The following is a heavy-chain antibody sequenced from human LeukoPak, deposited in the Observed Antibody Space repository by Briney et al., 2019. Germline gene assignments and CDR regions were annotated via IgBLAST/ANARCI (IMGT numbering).Heavy chain of an antibody. CDR3: VKDMEYYYDSSDYSPYYSYYIDV. Sequence: GGSLRLSCAASGFTFSSHAMSWVRQAPGKGLAWVSAISGRGANTYYADSVKGRFTISRDNSKNTLYLQMNSLRAEDTAIYYRVKDMEYYYDSSDYSPYYSYYIDVWGKGTTVTVSS. V-gene: IGHV3-23*01. J-gene: IGHJ6*03. CDR2: ISGRGANT. D-gene: IGHD3-22*01. CDR1: GFTFSSHA.